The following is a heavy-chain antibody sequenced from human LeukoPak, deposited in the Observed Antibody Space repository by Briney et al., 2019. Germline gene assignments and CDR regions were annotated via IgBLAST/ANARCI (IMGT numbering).Heavy chain of an antibody. Sequence: PSETLSLTCTVSGGSITSSSYYWGWIRQPPGNGLEWIGSIYYSGSTNYNPSLRSRVTISVDTSKNQFSLKLSSVTAADTAVYYCARRQDSSGYDYYYYYYIDVWGKGTTVTISS. J-gene: IGHJ6*03. V-gene: IGHV4-39*07. CDR3: ARRQDSSGYDYYYYYYIDV. D-gene: IGHD3-22*01. CDR1: GGSITSSSYY. CDR2: IYYSGST.